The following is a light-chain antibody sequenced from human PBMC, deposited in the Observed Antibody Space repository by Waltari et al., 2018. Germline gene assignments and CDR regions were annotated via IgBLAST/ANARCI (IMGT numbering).Light chain of an antibody. CDR1: SPHIGSNT. J-gene: IGLJ2*01. CDR2: RNN. V-gene: IGLV1-44*01. Sequence: QSVLTQPPSASGTPGQRVPISCSGSSPHIGSNTVNWYQQLPGTAPKLLNYRNNQRPSGVPDRFSGSKSGTSASLAISGLQSEDEADYYCAAWDDSLNGPVFGGGTKLTVL. CDR3: AAWDDSLNGPV.